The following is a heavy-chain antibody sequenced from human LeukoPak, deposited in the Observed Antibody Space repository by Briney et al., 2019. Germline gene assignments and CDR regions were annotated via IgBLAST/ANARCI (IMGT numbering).Heavy chain of an antibody. CDR2: ILHSVST. D-gene: IGHD4-17*01. CDR3: ARGSTYADYVFDY. CDR1: GGSISSGAYY. Sequence: KTSQTLSLTCTVPGGSISSGAYYWSWIRQHPGKGLEWIGYILHSVSTYYNPSFKSRITISVDTSKNQCSLNLTSVTAADTAVYYCARGSTYADYVFDYWGQGTLVTVSS. V-gene: IGHV4-31*03. J-gene: IGHJ4*02.